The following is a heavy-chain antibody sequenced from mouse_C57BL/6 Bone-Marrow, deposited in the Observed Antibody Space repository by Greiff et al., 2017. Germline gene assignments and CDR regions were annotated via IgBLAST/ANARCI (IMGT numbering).Heavy chain of an antibody. CDR2: IRIGGGST. D-gene: IGHD2-4*01. Sequence: EVQGVESGGGLVQPGGSLKLSCAASGFTFSAYYIYWVRQTPEKRLEWVAYIRIGGGSTYYPDTVKARFTISRDNAKNTLYLQMSRMKSEDTAMYYLARHVEYDYDGWYFGVWGTWTTVTVSS. J-gene: IGHJ1*03. CDR1: GFTFSAYY. CDR3: ARHVEYDYDGWYFGV. V-gene: IGHV5-12*01.